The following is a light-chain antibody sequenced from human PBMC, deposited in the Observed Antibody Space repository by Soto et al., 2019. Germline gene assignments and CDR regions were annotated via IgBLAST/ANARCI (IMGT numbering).Light chain of an antibody. CDR1: QSVRSTY. Sequence: EIVLTQSPGILSLSPGERATLSCRASQSVRSTYLAWYQQKPGQAPRLLIHGASSRATGIPDRFSGSGSGTDVTLTISRLEPEDFAVYSCQYESSSLSLTGGQGTRLDIK. CDR3: QYESSSLSLT. V-gene: IGKV3-20*01. CDR2: GAS. J-gene: IGKJ5*01.